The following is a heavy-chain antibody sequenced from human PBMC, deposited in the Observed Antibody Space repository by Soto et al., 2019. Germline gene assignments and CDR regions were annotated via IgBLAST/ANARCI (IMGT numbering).Heavy chain of an antibody. V-gene: IGHV3-9*01. CDR2: ISWNSGSI. CDR1: GFTFDDYA. CDR3: ANDRNMEQWLPLGGFDY. Sequence: EVQLVESGGGLVQPGRSLRLSCAASGFTFDDYAMHWVRQAPGKGLEWVSGISWNSGSIGYADSVKGRFTISRDNAKNSLYLQMNSLRAEDTALYYCANDRNMEQWLPLGGFDYWGQGTLVTVSS. J-gene: IGHJ4*02. D-gene: IGHD6-19*01.